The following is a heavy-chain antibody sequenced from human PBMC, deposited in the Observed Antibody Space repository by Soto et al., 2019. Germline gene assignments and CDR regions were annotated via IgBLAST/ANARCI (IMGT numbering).Heavy chain of an antibody. CDR3: ARATTMVTSYYYYYMDV. CDR1: GGSFSGYY. D-gene: IGHD5-18*01. Sequence: PSETLSLTCAVYGGSFSGYYWSWIRQPPGKGLEWIGEINHSGSTNYNPSLKSRVTISVGTSKNQFSLKLSSVTAADTAVYYCARATTMVTSYYYYYMDVWXKGTTVTVSS. J-gene: IGHJ6*03. V-gene: IGHV4-34*01. CDR2: INHSGST.